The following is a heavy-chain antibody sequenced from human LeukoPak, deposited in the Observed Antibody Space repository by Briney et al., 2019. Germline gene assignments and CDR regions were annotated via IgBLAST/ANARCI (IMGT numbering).Heavy chain of an antibody. D-gene: IGHD3-22*01. CDR3: TTADDRSGYYANYYYGMDF. V-gene: IGHV3-15*01. CDR2: IKSKTDGGTT. CDR1: GFTFSNAW. Sequence: GGSLRLSCAASGFTFSNAWMSWVRQAPGKGLEWVGRIKSKTDGGTTDYAAPVKGRFTISRDDSKNTLYLQMNSLKTEDTAVYYCTTADDRSGYYANYYYGMDFWGQGTTVTVSS. J-gene: IGHJ6*02.